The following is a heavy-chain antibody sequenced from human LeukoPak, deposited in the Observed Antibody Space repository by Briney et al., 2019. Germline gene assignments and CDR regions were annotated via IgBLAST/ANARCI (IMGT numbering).Heavy chain of an antibody. V-gene: IGHV3-21*04. CDR1: GFTFSSYS. Sequence: GGSLRLSCAASGFTFSSYSMNWVRQAPGKGLEWVSSISSSSSYIYYADSVKGRFTISRDNAKNSLYLQMNSLRPEDTALYYCAKDKPLRGSAYYIDYWGQGTLVTVSS. CDR3: AKDKPLRGSAYYIDY. J-gene: IGHJ4*02. CDR2: ISSSSSYI. D-gene: IGHD3-22*01.